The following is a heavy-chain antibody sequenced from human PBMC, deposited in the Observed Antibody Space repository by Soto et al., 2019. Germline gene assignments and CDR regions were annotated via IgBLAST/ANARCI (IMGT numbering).Heavy chain of an antibody. Sequence: SETLSVTCTFAGGSSISYYWSWVRQPPGKGLEWIGYIYYSGSTNYNPSLKSRVTISVDTSKNQFSLKLSSVTAADTAVYYCARDPYYDFWSGSRDAFDIWGQGTMVTVSS. CDR3: ARDPYYDFWSGSRDAFDI. CDR2: IYYSGST. J-gene: IGHJ3*02. V-gene: IGHV4-59*12. D-gene: IGHD3-3*01. CDR1: GGSSISYY.